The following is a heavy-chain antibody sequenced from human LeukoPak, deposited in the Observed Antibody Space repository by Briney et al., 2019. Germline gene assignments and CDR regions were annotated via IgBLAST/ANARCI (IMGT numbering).Heavy chain of an antibody. V-gene: IGHV3-23*01. Sequence: GGSLRLSCAASGFTFSSYAMSWVRQAPGKGLEWVSGISGSGGSTYHADSVKGRFTITRDNSKNTLYLQMNSLRVEDTAVYYCAKLRRTMIVVVITGDFDYWGQGTLVTVSS. CDR1: GFTFSSYA. D-gene: IGHD3-22*01. J-gene: IGHJ4*02. CDR3: AKLRRTMIVVVITGDFDY. CDR2: ISGSGGST.